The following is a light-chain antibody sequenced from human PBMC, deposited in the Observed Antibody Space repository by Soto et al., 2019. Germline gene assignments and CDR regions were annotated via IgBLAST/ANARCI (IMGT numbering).Light chain of an antibody. V-gene: IGKV1-39*01. CDR3: QQTYSTPYT. Sequence: DIHMTQSPSSLSASVGDRVTVSCRASQRITTYVNWYQPKPGEAPKLLITTSGTLQRGVASRFSGSGSGTDFTLTISSLQPADFATYFCQQTYSTPYTFGQGTKLEIK. CDR2: TSG. CDR1: QRITTY. J-gene: IGKJ2*01.